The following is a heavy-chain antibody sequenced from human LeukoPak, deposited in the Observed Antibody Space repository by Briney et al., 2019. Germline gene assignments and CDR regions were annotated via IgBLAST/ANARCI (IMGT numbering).Heavy chain of an antibody. Sequence: SVKVSRKASVGTFSSYAISWVRQAPGQGLEWMGGIIPIFGTANYAQKFQGRVTITGDESTSTANMELSSVRAEDTAVYYCARGFYSCSSTSCYRDYYYYMDVWGKGTTVTVSS. J-gene: IGHJ6*03. CDR3: ARGFYSCSSTSCYRDYYYYMDV. CDR2: IIPIFGTA. CDR1: VGTFSSYA. D-gene: IGHD2-2*02. V-gene: IGHV1-69*13.